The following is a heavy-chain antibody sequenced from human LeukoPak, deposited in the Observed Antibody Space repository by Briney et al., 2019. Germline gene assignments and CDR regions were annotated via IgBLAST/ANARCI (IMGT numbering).Heavy chain of an antibody. V-gene: IGHV3-30*18. CDR2: ISYDGGNK. D-gene: IGHD6-13*01. CDR1: GFTFSSYG. CDR3: AKDIEVVWGRGSSWYFDY. Sequence: PGGSLRLSCAASGFTFSSYGMHWVRQAPGKGLEWVAVISYDGGNKYYADSVKGRFTISRDNSKNTLYLQMNSLRAEDTAVYYCAKDIEVVWGRGSSWYFDYWGQGTLVTVSS. J-gene: IGHJ4*02.